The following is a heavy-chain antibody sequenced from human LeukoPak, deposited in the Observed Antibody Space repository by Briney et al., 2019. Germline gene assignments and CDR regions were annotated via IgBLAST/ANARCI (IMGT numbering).Heavy chain of an antibody. D-gene: IGHD1-26*01. Sequence: GASVKVSCKASGYTFTSYGIIWVRQAPGQGLEWMGWISAYNGNTNYAQKLQGRVTMTTDTSTSTAYMELRSLRSDDTAVYYCAREGGGSYFSGRNWFDPWGQGTLVTVSS. CDR3: AREGGGSYFSGRNWFDP. CDR2: ISAYNGNT. V-gene: IGHV1-18*01. CDR1: GYTFTSYG. J-gene: IGHJ5*02.